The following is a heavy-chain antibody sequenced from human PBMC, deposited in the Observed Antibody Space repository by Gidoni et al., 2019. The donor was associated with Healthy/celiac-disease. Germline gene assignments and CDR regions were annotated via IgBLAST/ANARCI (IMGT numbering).Heavy chain of an antibody. Sequence: EVQLVESGGGLVKPGGSLRLPCAASGFTFSSHSMNWVRQAPGKGLEWGSSISRSSSYICYADSVKGRFTISRDNAKNSLYLQMNSLRAEDTAVYYCARETAPFYGGNELDYWGQGTLVTVSS. D-gene: IGHD4-17*01. CDR1: GFTFSSHS. CDR3: ARETAPFYGGNELDY. J-gene: IGHJ4*02. V-gene: IGHV3-21*01. CDR2: ISRSSSYI.